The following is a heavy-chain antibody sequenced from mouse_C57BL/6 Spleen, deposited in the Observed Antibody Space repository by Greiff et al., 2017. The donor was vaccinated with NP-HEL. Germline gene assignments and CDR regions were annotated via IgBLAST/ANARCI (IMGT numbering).Heavy chain of an antibody. J-gene: IGHJ4*01. Sequence: QVQLKQPGAELVKPGASVKMSCKASGYTFTSYWITWVKQRPGQGLEWIGDIYPGSGSTNYNEKFKSKATLTVDTSSSTAYMQLSSLTSEDSAVYYCATQDFFPTERTYYAMDYWGQGTSVTVSS. CDR1: GYTFTSYW. V-gene: IGHV1-55*01. CDR3: ATQDFFPTERTYYAMDY. CDR2: IYPGSGST.